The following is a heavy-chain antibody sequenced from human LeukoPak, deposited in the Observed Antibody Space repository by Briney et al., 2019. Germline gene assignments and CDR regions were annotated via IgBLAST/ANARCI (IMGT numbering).Heavy chain of an antibody. CDR1: GDSISSSSYY. Sequence: PSETLSLTCTVSGDSISSSSYYWGWIRQPPGKGLEWIGYIYYSGSTNYNPSLKSRVTISVDTSKNQFSLKLSSVTAADTAVYYCARRGGSYYDYWGQGTLVTVSS. J-gene: IGHJ4*02. CDR2: IYYSGST. D-gene: IGHD1-26*01. V-gene: IGHV4-61*05. CDR3: ARRGGSYYDY.